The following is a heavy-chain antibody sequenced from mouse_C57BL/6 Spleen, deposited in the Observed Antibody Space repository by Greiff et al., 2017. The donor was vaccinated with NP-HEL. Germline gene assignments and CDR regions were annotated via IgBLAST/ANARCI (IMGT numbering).Heavy chain of an antibody. CDR1: GYTFTDYY. Sequence: VQLQQSGPELVKPGASVKISCKASGYTFTDYYMNWVKQSHGKSLEWIGDINPNNGGTSYNQKFKGKATLTVDKSSSTAYMELRSLTAEDSAVYYCARSGRPYFDYWGKGTTLTAAS. CDR2: INPNNGGT. J-gene: IGHJ2*01. CDR3: ARSGRPYFDY. D-gene: IGHD3-1*01. V-gene: IGHV1-26*01.